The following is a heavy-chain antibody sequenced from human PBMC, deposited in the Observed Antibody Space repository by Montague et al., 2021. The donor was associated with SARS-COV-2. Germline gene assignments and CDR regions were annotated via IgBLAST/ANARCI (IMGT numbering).Heavy chain of an antibody. D-gene: IGHD3-3*01. J-gene: IGHJ6*02. V-gene: IGHV3-23*01. Sequence: SLRLSCAASGFTFSTYAMSWVRQAPGKGLEWVSSVTGGGGATYYADSVKGRFTISRDNSKNTVFLHMNSLRAEDTAVYYCARHVGMERVTYGMDVWGQGTTVTVSS. CDR2: VTGGGGAT. CDR1: GFTFSTYA. CDR3: ARHVGMERVTYGMDV.